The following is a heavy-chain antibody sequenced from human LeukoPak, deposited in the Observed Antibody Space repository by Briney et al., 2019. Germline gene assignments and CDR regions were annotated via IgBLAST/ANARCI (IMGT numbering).Heavy chain of an antibody. V-gene: IGHV1-8*02. CDR2: MNPNSGNT. Sequence: GASVKVSCKASGGTFSSYAISWVRQATGQGLEWMGWMNPNSGNTGYAQKFQGRVTMTRNIFISTAYMELSSLRSEDTAVYYCARVEYISGYSHVYWGQGTLVTVSS. J-gene: IGHJ4*02. CDR3: ARVEYISGYSHVY. CDR1: GGTFSSYA. D-gene: IGHD3-22*01.